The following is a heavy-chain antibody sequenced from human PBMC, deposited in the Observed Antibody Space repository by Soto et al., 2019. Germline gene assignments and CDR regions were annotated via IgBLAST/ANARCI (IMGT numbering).Heavy chain of an antibody. V-gene: IGHV1-3*01. CDR2: INAANGYT. CDR1: GYSFTSFP. Sequence: GASVKVSCKASGYSFTSFPIHWVRQAPGQGLECMGWINAANGYTRYSQKFQGRVTITRDTPATTAYMDLSSLTSEDTAVYYCASDQSDYSRGWYSYWGQGTLVTVSS. CDR3: ASDQSDYSRGWYSY. J-gene: IGHJ4*02. D-gene: IGHD6-19*01.